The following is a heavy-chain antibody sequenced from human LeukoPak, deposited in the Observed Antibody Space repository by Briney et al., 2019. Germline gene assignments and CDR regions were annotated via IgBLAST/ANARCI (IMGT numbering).Heavy chain of an antibody. D-gene: IGHD3/OR15-3a*01. CDR3: ATRTRWFDP. J-gene: IGHJ5*02. Sequence: PSETLSLTCAVYGGSFSGYYWSWIRQPPGKGLEWIGEINHSGSTNYNLSLKGRVTISVDTSKNQFSLKLSSVTAADTAVYYCATRTRWFDPWGQGTLVTVSS. CDR1: GGSFSGYY. V-gene: IGHV4-34*01. CDR2: INHSGST.